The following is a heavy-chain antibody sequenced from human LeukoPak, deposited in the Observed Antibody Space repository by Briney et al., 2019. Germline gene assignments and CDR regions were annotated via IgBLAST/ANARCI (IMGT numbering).Heavy chain of an antibody. CDR3: ARGRRRLLLGNYYYMDV. V-gene: IGHV4-39*01. CDR2: IYYSGST. J-gene: IGHJ6*03. CDR1: GGSISSSSYY. Sequence: SETLSLTCTVSGGSISSSSYYWGWIRQPPGTGLEWIGNIYYSGSTYYNPSLKSRVTISVDTSKNQFSLKLSSVTAADTAVYYCARGRRRLLLGNYYYMDVWGKGTTVTVSS. D-gene: IGHD3-22*01.